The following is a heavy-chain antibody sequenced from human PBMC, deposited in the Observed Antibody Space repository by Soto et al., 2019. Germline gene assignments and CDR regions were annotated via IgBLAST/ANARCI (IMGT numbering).Heavy chain of an antibody. CDR1: GGSISRYY. CDR2: IYYSGST. V-gene: IGHV4-59*01. CDR3: AGGGVFGWSTREYYFDY. Sequence: SETLSLTCTVSGGSISRYYWSWIRQPPGKGLEWIGYIYYSGSTNYNPSLKSRVTISVDTSKNQFSLKLSSVTAADTAVYYCAGGGVFGWSTREYYFDYWGQGTLVTVSS. J-gene: IGHJ4*02. D-gene: IGHD2-8*02.